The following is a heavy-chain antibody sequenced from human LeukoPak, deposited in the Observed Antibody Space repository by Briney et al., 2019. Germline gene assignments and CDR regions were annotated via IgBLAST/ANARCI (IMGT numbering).Heavy chain of an antibody. V-gene: IGHV4-59*08. CDR3: ARLLWNGRGAFDI. Sequence: TSETLSLTCKVSGGSISNYYWTWIRQPPGKGLEWIGYVYYSGSTNYNPSLKSRVTISIDTSENQFSLKVNSVTAADTAVYYCARLLWNGRGAFDILGRGTLVTVSS. CDR2: VYYSGST. D-gene: IGHD1-1*01. CDR1: GGSISNYY. J-gene: IGHJ3*02.